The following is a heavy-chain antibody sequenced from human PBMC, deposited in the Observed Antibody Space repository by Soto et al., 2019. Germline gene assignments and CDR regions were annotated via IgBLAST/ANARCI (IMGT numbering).Heavy chain of an antibody. Sequence: ASVKVSCKASGYTFTGYYMHWVRQAPGQGLEWMGWINPNSGGTNYAQKFQGRVTMTRDTSIITAYMELSRLRSDDTAVYYCAREGTENTGYSSGWFDYWGQGALVTVSS. CDR3: AREGTENTGYSSGWFDY. CDR1: GYTFTGYY. CDR2: INPNSGGT. J-gene: IGHJ4*02. V-gene: IGHV1-2*02. D-gene: IGHD6-19*01.